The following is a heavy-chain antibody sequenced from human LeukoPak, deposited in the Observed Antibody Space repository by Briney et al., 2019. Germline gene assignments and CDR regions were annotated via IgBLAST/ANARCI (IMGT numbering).Heavy chain of an antibody. CDR1: GYTFTSYY. CDR2: INPSGGST. CDR3: ARVGPGFGVMVSWFDY. Sequence: ASVKVSCKASGYTFTSYYMHWVRQAPGQGLEWMGIINPSGGSTSYAQKFQGRVTMTRDTSTSTVYMELSSLRSEDTAVYYCARVGPGFGVMVSWFDYWGQGTLVTVSS. J-gene: IGHJ4*02. D-gene: IGHD3-16*02. V-gene: IGHV1-46*03.